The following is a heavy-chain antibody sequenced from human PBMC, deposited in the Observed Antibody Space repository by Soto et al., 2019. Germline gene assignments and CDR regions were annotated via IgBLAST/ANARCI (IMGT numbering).Heavy chain of an antibody. V-gene: IGHV5-51*06. J-gene: IGHJ4*02. Sequence: GESLKISCKGSGYTFSIYWIGWVRQMPGKGLEWMGIIYPADSDTRYSPSLQGQVTISVDKSISTAYLQWSSLKASDTAIYFCATWIAAAGTLNRGQGTLVTVSS. D-gene: IGHD6-13*01. CDR1: GYTFSIYW. CDR2: IYPADSDT. CDR3: ATWIAAAGTLN.